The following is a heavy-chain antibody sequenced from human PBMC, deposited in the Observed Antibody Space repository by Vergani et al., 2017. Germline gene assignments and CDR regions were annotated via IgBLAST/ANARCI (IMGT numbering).Heavy chain of an antibody. J-gene: IGHJ6*03. D-gene: IGHD2-2*01. CDR2: IYYSGST. CDR1: GGSISSYY. Sequence: QVQLQESGPGLVKPSETLSLTSTVSGGSISSYYWSWIRQPPGKGLEWIGYIYYSGSTNYNPSLKSRVTISVDTSKNQFSLKLSSVTAADTAVYYCARAVVPAARYYYYYMDVWGKGTTVTVSS. V-gene: IGHV4-59*01. CDR3: ARAVVPAARYYYYYMDV.